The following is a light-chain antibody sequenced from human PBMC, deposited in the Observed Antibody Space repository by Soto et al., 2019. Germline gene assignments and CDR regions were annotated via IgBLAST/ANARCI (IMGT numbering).Light chain of an antibody. CDR2: DAS. CDR1: QSVSSSY. V-gene: IGKV3-20*01. Sequence: EIVLTQSPGTLSLSPGERATLSCRASQSVSSSYLAWYQQKPGQAPRLLIHDASHRAAGIPARFSGSGFGTDFTLTISRLEPEDFAVYYCQQYGSSPETFGQGTKVDIK. CDR3: QQYGSSPET. J-gene: IGKJ1*01.